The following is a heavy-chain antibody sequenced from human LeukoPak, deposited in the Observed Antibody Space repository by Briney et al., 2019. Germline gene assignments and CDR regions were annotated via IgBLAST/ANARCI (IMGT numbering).Heavy chain of an antibody. CDR2: ISHDGTT. Sequence: PSETLSLTCGVSGGSIDITNNWSWVRQAPGKGLEWIGEISHDGTTNYNPSLRSRVAMSLDRANNQFSLSLTSVTAADTAVYYCTREDRPFCPFAYWGQGVLVTVSS. CDR1: GGSIDITNN. V-gene: IGHV4-4*02. CDR3: TREDRPFCPFAY. J-gene: IGHJ4*02. D-gene: IGHD3-22*01.